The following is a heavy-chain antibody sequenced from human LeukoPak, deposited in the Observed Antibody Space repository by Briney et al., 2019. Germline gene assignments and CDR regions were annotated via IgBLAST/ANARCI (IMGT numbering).Heavy chain of an antibody. D-gene: IGHD4-17*01. CDR2: INHSGST. Sequence: SETLSLTCAVYGGSFSGYYWSWIRQPPGKGLEWIGEINHSGSTNYNPSLKSRVTISVDTSKNQFSLKLSSVTAADTAVYYCARARGWGGDYGGVFDYWGQGTLVTVSS. V-gene: IGHV4-34*01. CDR3: ARARGWGGDYGGVFDY. J-gene: IGHJ4*02. CDR1: GGSFSGYY.